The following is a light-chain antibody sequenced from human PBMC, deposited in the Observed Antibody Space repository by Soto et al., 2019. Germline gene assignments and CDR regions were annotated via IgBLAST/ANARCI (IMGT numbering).Light chain of an antibody. CDR1: QSVSSSY. Sequence: EIVLTQSPGTLSLSPGERATLSCRASQSVSSSYLAWYQRKPGQAPRLLIYGTSNRATGIPDRFSGSGSGTDFTLTISRLEPEDFAVYYCQQYDSSPTFGPGTQVDIK. V-gene: IGKV3-20*01. CDR2: GTS. CDR3: QQYDSSPT. J-gene: IGKJ3*01.